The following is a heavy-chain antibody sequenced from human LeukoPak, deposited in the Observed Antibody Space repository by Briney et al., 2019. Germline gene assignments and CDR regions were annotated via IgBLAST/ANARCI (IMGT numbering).Heavy chain of an antibody. J-gene: IGHJ4*02. CDR2: MFNSGST. Sequence: SETLSLTCTVSGGSISSQYWSWIQQPPGKGLEWIGYMFNSGSTNYNPSLKSRVSISVDASKNQFSLKLSSVTAADTAVYYCARGHHPRGGLYYFDYWGQGTLVTVSS. CDR3: ARGHHPRGGLYYFDY. CDR1: GGSISSQY. V-gene: IGHV4-59*11. D-gene: IGHD3-16*01.